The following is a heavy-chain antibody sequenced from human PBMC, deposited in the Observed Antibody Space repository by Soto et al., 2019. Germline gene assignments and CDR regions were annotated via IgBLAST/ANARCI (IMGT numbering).Heavy chain of an antibody. D-gene: IGHD5-18*01. V-gene: IGHV5-51*01. Sequence: GESLKISCKGSGYSFTSYWIGWVRQMPGRGLEWMGIIYPGDSDTRYSPSFQGQVTISADKSISTAYLQWSSLKASDTAMYYCARGKGYSYGLTGPSFDYWGQGPRVTVSS. CDR3: ARGKGYSYGLTGPSFDY. CDR2: IYPGDSDT. CDR1: GYSFTSYW. J-gene: IGHJ4*02.